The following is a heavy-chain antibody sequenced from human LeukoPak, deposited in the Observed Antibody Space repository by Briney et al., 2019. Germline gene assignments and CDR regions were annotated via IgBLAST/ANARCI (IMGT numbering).Heavy chain of an antibody. V-gene: IGHV3-30*19. J-gene: IGHJ4*02. CDR1: GFTFSSYG. CDR2: ISYDGSNK. Sequence: PTGGSLRLSCAASGFTFSSYGMHWVRQAPGKGLEWVAVISYDGSNKYYADSVKGRFTISRDNSKNTLYLQMNSLRAEDTAVYYCAREGPGSGSYYNVGDYWGQGTLVTVSS. CDR3: AREGPGSGSYYNVGDY. D-gene: IGHD3-10*01.